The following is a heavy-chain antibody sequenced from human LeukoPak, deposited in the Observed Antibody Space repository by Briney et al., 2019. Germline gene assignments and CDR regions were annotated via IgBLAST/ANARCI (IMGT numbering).Heavy chain of an antibody. CDR1: GFTVSSTY. D-gene: IGHD3-9*01. Sequence: GGSLRLSCLASGFTVSSTYMSWVRQAPGKGLEWVSVTYSGGSTYYADSVKGRCTISRDNSKNTLYLQMNSLRAEDTAVYYCAKDPAPYYDILTGDIWGQGTLVTVSS. J-gene: IGHJ4*02. CDR2: TYSGGST. V-gene: IGHV3-66*01. CDR3: AKDPAPYYDILTGDI.